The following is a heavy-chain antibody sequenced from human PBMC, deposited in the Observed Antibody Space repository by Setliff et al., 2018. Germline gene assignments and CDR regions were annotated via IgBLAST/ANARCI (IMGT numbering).Heavy chain of an antibody. J-gene: IGHJ4*02. CDR2: VDHSGNT. CDR3: ARRDSTGFYGYSFDF. CDR1: GDSISRSTYY. Sequence: PSETLSLTCTVSGDSISRSTYYWGWIRQSPGKGLDWIGTVDHSGNTFYNPSLKSRVTISVDTSKNQFSLKLTSVSAADTAVYYCARRDSTGFYGYSFDFWGQGTLVT. D-gene: IGHD3-22*01. V-gene: IGHV4-39*01.